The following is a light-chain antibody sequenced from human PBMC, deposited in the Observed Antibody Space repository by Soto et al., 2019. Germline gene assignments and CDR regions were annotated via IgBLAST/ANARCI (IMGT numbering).Light chain of an antibody. Sequence: DILMTQSPSSLSASVGDRVTITCRASQSIGSWLAWYQQRPGKAPILLIYDASNLQSGVPSRFSGGRSGTEFTLTISGLQPDDFATYYCQQYNSYWTFGPGTKVDI. V-gene: IGKV1-5*01. J-gene: IGKJ1*01. CDR1: QSIGSW. CDR3: QQYNSYWT. CDR2: DAS.